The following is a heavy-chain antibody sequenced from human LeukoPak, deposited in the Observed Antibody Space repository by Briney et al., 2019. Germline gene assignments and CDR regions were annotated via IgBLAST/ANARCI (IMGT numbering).Heavy chain of an antibody. V-gene: IGHV3-21*01. Sequence: PGGSLRLSCAASGFTFSSYEMNWVRQAPGKGLEWVSSISSSSSYIYYADSVKGRFTISRDNAKNSLYLQMNSLRAEDTAVYYCARGWQWLAFDYWGQGTLVTVSS. D-gene: IGHD6-19*01. J-gene: IGHJ4*02. CDR1: GFTFSSYE. CDR3: ARGWQWLAFDY. CDR2: ISSSSSYI.